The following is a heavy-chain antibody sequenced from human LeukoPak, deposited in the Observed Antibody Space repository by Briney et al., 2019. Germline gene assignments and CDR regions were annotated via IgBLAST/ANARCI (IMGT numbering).Heavy chain of an antibody. Sequence: GGSLRLSCAASGFTFSSYDMSWVRQAPGKGLEWVSVISGSGGSTYYADSVKGRFTISRDNSEKKLYLQMNSLRAEDTAVYYCAELGITMIGGVWGKGTTVTISS. D-gene: IGHD3-10*02. J-gene: IGHJ6*04. CDR2: ISGSGGST. V-gene: IGHV3-23*01. CDR1: GFTFSSYD. CDR3: AELGITMIGGV.